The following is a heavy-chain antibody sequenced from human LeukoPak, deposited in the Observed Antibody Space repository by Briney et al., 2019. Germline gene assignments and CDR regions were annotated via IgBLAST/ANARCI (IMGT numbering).Heavy chain of an antibody. V-gene: IGHV1-18*01. CDR1: GYTFTSYG. J-gene: IGHJ3*02. D-gene: IGHD6-19*01. Sequence: ASVKVSCKASGYTFTSYGISWVRQAPGQGLEWMGWISAYNGNTNYAQKLQGRVTMTTDTSTSIAYMELRSLRSDDTAVYYCAGLVAVAGSDAFDIWGQGTMVTVSS. CDR3: AGLVAVAGSDAFDI. CDR2: ISAYNGNT.